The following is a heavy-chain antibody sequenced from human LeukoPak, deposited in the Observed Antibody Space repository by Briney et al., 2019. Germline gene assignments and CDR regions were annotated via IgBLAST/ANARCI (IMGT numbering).Heavy chain of an antibody. CDR3: ARSMVRGVIITIDYYYMDV. D-gene: IGHD3-10*01. CDR1: GGTFSSYA. Sequence: SVKVSCKASGGTFSSYAISWLRQAPGQGLEWMGGIIPIFGTANYAQKFQGRVTITTDESTSTAYMELSSLRSEDTAVYYCARSMVRGVIITIDYYYMDVWGKGTTVTVSS. V-gene: IGHV1-69*05. J-gene: IGHJ6*03. CDR2: IIPIFGTA.